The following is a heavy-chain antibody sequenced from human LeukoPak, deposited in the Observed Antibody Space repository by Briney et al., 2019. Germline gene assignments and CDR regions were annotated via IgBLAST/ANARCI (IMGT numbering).Heavy chain of an antibody. D-gene: IGHD2-21*02. CDR3: ARRADCGGDCYLQYYFDY. J-gene: IGHJ4*02. CDR1: GYSFTNYW. Sequence: GESLKISCKGSGYSFTNYWIGWVRQMPGKGLEVMGIIYPGDSDTRYSPSFQGQVTISADKSISTAYLQWSSLKASDTAMYYCARRADCGGDCYLQYYFDYWGQGTLVTVSS. V-gene: IGHV5-51*01. CDR2: IYPGDSDT.